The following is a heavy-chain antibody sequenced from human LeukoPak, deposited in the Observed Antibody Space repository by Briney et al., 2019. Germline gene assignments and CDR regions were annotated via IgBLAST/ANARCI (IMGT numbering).Heavy chain of an antibody. CDR2: IYSSGST. CDR1: GGSISSGSYC. CDR3: ARGLLPDAFDI. D-gene: IGHD3-22*01. V-gene: IGHV4-61*09. Sequence: PSETLSLTCTVSGGSISSGSYCWSWIRQPAGKGLEWIGHIYSSGSTNYNPSLKSRVTISVDTSKNQFSLKLSSVTAADTAVYYCARGLLPDAFDIWGQGTMVTVSS. J-gene: IGHJ3*02.